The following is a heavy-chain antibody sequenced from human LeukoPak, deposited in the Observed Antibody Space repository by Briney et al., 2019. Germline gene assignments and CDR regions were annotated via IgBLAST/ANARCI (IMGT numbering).Heavy chain of an antibody. CDR1: GYTFTGYY. D-gene: IGHD5-12*01. V-gene: IGHV1-2*02. CDR3: ARGRRPPDGLDAFDI. Sequence: ASVKVSCKASGYTFTGYYMHWVRQAPGQGLEWMGWINPNSGGTNYAQKFQGRVTMTRDTSISTAYMELSRLRSDDTAVYYCARGRRPPDGLDAFDIWGQGTMVTVSS. J-gene: IGHJ3*02. CDR2: INPNSGGT.